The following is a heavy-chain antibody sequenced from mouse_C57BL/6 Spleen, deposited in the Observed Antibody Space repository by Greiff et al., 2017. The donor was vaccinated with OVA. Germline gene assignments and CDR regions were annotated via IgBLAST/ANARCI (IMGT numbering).Heavy chain of an antibody. CDR1: GYTFTSYW. Sequence: EVQLQQSGTVLARPGASVKMSCKTSGYTFTSYWMHWVKQRPGQGLEWIGAIYPGNSDTSYNQKFKGKAKLTAVTSASTAYMELSSLTNEDSAVYYCTRMDSLDGYYGGNWGQGTTLTVSS. CDR3: TRMDSLDGYYGGN. CDR2: IYPGNSDT. D-gene: IGHD2-3*01. J-gene: IGHJ2*01. V-gene: IGHV1-5*01.